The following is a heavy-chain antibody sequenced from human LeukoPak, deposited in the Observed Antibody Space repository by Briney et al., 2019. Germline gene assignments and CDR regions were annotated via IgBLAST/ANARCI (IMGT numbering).Heavy chain of an antibody. V-gene: IGHV3-66*01. Sequence: PGGSLRLSCAASGFTFSSNVMSWVRQAPGKGLEWVSIIYIGGSTYYADYFKGSCTISRNNSNSKPQLQMNSMRAEDTAVYYCVKDESITLVRKREDAFDTWGQGTMVTVSS. D-gene: IGHD3-10*01. CDR3: VKDESITLVRKREDAFDT. J-gene: IGHJ3*02. CDR2: IYIGGST. CDR1: GFTFSSNV.